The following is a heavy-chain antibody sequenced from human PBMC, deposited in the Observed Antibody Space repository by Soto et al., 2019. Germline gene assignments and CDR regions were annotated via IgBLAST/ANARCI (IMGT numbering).Heavy chain of an antibody. D-gene: IGHD6-13*01. CDR1: GFTFSSYA. CDR3: AKDLAGSWYEVDY. J-gene: IGHJ4*02. V-gene: IGHV3-23*01. CDR2: ISGSGGST. Sequence: EVQLLESGGGLVQPGGSLRLSCAASGFTFSSYAMTWVRQAPGKGLEWVSTISGSGGSTYYADSVKGRFTISRDNSKNTLYLQMNSLRAEDTAVYYCAKDLAGSWYEVDYWGQGTLVTVSS.